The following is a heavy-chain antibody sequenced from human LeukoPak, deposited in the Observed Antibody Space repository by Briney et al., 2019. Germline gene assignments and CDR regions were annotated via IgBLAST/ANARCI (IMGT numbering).Heavy chain of an antibody. V-gene: IGHV3-30*02. CDR3: AKVTYGSGTYGAFDY. CDR1: GFTSSNYG. CDR2: IRYDGSNQ. Sequence: GGSLRLSCAASGFTSSNYGIHWVRQAPGKGLEWVAFIRYDGSNQYYADSVKGRFTISRDNSKNTLYLQMNSLRAEDTAVYYCAKVTYGSGTYGAFDYWGQGTLVTVSS. D-gene: IGHD3-10*01. J-gene: IGHJ4*02.